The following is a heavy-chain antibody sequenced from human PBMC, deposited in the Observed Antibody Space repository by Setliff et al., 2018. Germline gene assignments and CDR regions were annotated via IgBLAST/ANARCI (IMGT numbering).Heavy chain of an antibody. J-gene: IGHJ4*02. CDR3: ARDQGSYGYRAFDF. CDR2: INRDGSEK. CDR1: GFTFSSYW. Sequence: PGGSLRLSCAGSGFTFSSYWMTWVRQVPGRGLEWVANINRDGSEKYYLDSVKGRFTFSRDNAKHSLYLQINSLRADDTAVYYCARDQGSYGYRAFDFWGQGTLVTVSS. D-gene: IGHD5-18*01. V-gene: IGHV3-7*01.